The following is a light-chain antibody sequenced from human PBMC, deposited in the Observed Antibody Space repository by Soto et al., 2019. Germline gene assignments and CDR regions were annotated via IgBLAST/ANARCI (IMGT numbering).Light chain of an antibody. Sequence: QAVVTQEPSLTVSPGGTVTLTCASSTGSVTSGHYPYWFQQKPGQAPRTLIYDTHNRHSWTPARFSGSLIGGKAALTLSGAQPEDEADYYCLLYYSNIRFFGGGTKLTVL. J-gene: IGLJ2*01. CDR1: TGSVTSGHY. CDR2: DTH. V-gene: IGLV7-46*01. CDR3: LLYYSNIRF.